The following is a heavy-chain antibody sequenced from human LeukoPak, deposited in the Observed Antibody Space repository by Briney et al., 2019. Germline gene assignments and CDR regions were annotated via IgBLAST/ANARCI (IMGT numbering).Heavy chain of an antibody. CDR3: ARGMRYSTGWYYFDS. Sequence: PGGSLRLSCAASGFTVSSNYMSWVRQALGKGLEWVSVIYSGGSTYYADSVKGRFTISRDSSRNTLYLQMNSLRAGDTAMYSCARGMRYSTGWYYFDSWGQGTLVTVSS. CDR2: IYSGGST. CDR1: GFTVSSNY. D-gene: IGHD6-19*01. V-gene: IGHV3-66*01. J-gene: IGHJ4*02.